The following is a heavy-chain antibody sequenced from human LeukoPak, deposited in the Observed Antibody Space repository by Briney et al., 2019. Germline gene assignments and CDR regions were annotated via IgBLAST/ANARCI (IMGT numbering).Heavy chain of an antibody. CDR3: ARENSGSYREFDY. D-gene: IGHD1-26*01. CDR1: GGSISSYY. CDR2: IYTSGST. Sequence: NSSETLSLTCTVSGGSISSYYWSRIRQPAGKGLEWIGRIYTSGSTNYNASLKSRVSMSVDTSKNQFSLKLSSVTAADTAVFYCARENSGSYREFDYWGQGTLVTVSS. V-gene: IGHV4-4*07. J-gene: IGHJ4*02.